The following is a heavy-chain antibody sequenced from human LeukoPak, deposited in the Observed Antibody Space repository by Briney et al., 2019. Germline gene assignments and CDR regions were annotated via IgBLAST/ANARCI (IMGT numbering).Heavy chain of an antibody. V-gene: IGHV4-34*01. CDR3: ARGLGIPYYDFWRGTPNWFDP. CDR1: GGSFSGYY. D-gene: IGHD3-3*01. J-gene: IGHJ5*02. Sequence: PSETLSLTCAVYGGSFSGYYWSWIRQPPGKGLEWIGEINHSGSTNYNPSLKSRVTISVDTSKNQFSLKLSSVTAADTAVYYCARGLGIPYYDFWRGTPNWFDPWGQGTLVTVSS. CDR2: INHSGST.